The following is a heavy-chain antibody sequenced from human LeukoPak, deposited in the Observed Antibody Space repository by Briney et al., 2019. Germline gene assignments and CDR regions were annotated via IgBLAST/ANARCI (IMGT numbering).Heavy chain of an antibody. CDR1: GGSLSGSY. J-gene: IGHJ4*02. Sequence: SETLSLTCAVYGGSLSGSYWSWIRQPPGKGLEWIGEINHSGSTNYNPSLKSRVTLSIDKSKNQFSLNLNSVTAADTAVYYCARARRDSGYYKVDYWGQGTLVTVSS. CDR2: INHSGST. D-gene: IGHD3-3*01. CDR3: ARARRDSGYYKVDY. V-gene: IGHV4-34*01.